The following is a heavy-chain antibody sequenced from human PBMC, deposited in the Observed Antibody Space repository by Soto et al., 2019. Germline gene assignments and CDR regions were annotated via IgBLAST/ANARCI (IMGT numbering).Heavy chain of an antibody. Sequence: LRLSCAASGFTFSSYSMNWVRQAPGKGLEWVSYISSSSTIYYADSVKGRFTISRDNAKNSLYLQMNSLNIEDSAVYYCSGAESPDTAYFSLYWGQGTPVTVSS. D-gene: IGHD1-26*01. CDR2: ISSSSTI. V-gene: IGHV3-48*01. CDR1: GFTFSSYS. J-gene: IGHJ4*02. CDR3: SGAESPDTAYFSLY.